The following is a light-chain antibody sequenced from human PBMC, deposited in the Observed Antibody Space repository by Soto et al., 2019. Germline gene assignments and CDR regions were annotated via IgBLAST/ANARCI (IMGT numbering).Light chain of an antibody. Sequence: EIVMTQSPATLSVSPGERATLSCRASQSVSNNLAWYQQKPGQAPRVLIYFASTRATGIPARFSGSGSGTEFTLTIGSLQSEDFAVYYCQQYNKWPLTFGGGTKVETK. V-gene: IGKV3-15*01. CDR3: QQYNKWPLT. CDR2: FAS. J-gene: IGKJ4*01. CDR1: QSVSNN.